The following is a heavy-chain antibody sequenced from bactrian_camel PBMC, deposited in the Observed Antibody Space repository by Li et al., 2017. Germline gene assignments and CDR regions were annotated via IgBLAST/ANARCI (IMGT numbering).Heavy chain of an antibody. D-gene: IGHD6*01. Sequence: HVQLVESGGGSVQAGGSLRLSCAASGSTFNACMAWFRQVPGKEREGVAATWHGGGTAGYADSVKGRFTISLDTAKNTLMYLQMNSLKPEDTGMYYCAATSRPYGGIWNDGSLYNYWGQGTQVTVS. CDR2: TWHGGGTA. V-gene: IGHV3S26*01. J-gene: IGHJ4*01. CDR3: AATSRPYGGIWNDGSLYNY. CDR1: GSTFNAC.